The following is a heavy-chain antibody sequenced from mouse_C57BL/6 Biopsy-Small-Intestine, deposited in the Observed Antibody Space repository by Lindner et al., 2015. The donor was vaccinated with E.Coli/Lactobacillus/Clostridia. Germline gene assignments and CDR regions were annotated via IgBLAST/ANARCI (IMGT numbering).Heavy chain of an antibody. CDR3: VRDTHYYDSRGALSYFDY. J-gene: IGHJ2*01. CDR1: GYTLTSTTNY. D-gene: IGHD1-1*02. CDR2: MSPSDGST. V-gene: IGHV1-53*01. Sequence: SVKVSCKASGYTLTSTTNYIHWVRQAPGEGLEWVGVMSPSDGSTNYAPKFQGRVTMTRDTSTSTVYLEMNSLRSDDTAIYFCVRDTHYYDSRGALSYFDYWGQGTLVTVSS.